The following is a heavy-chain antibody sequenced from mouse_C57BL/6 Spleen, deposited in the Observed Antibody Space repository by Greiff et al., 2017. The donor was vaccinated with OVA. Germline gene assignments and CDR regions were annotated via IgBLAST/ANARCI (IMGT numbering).Heavy chain of an antibody. Sequence: EVQGVESGGGLVKPGGSLKLSCAASGFTFSSYAMSWVRQTPEKRLEWVATISDGGSYTYYPDNVKGRFTISRDNAKNNLYLQMSHLKSEDTAMYYCALASSWFAYWGQGTLVTVSA. CDR1: GFTFSSYA. CDR3: ALASSWFAY. J-gene: IGHJ3*01. V-gene: IGHV5-4*01. CDR2: ISDGGSYT.